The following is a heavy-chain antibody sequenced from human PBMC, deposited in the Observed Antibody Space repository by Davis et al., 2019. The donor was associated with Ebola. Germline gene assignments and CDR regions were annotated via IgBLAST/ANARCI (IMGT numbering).Heavy chain of an antibody. CDR1: GYSFTSYW. CDR3: ARPSSTVTTIGVAFDI. J-gene: IGHJ3*02. CDR2: IYPGDSDT. Sequence: GGFLRLSCKGSGYSFTSYWIGWVRQMPGKGLEWMGIIYPGDSDTRYSPSFQGQVTISADKSISTAYLQWSSLKASDTAMYYCARPSSTVTTIGVAFDIWGQGTMVTVSS. V-gene: IGHV5-51*01. D-gene: IGHD4-17*01.